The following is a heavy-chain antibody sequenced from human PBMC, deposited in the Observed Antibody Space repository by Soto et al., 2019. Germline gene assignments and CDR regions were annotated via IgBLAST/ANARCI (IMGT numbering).Heavy chain of an antibody. Sequence: PVASLKISGKGSVYSFTSYWISWVRQMPGKGLEWMGRIDPSDSYTNYSPSFQGHVTISADKSISTAYLQWSSSVTAADTAVYYCARLKTYDILNKSDYWGQGSLVTVSS. D-gene: IGHD3-9*01. CDR1: VYSFTSYW. J-gene: IGHJ4*02. V-gene: IGHV5-10-1*01. CDR3: ARLKTYDILNKSDY. CDR2: IDPSDSYT.